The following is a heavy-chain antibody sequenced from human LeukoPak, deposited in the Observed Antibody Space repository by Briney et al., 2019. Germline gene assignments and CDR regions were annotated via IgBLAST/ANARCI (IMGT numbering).Heavy chain of an antibody. CDR3: AKARFLLAYYFDY. CDR2: ISGSGGST. Sequence: PGGSPRLSCAASGFTFSSYAMTWVRQAPGKGLEWVSAISGSGGSTYYADSVKGRFTISRDNSKNTLYLQMNSLRAEDTAVYYCAKARFLLAYYFDYWGQGTLVTVSS. CDR1: GFTFSSYA. V-gene: IGHV3-23*01. J-gene: IGHJ4*02. D-gene: IGHD3-3*01.